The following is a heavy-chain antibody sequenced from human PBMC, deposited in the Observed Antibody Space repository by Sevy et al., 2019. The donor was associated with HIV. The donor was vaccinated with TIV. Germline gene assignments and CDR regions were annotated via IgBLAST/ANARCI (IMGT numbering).Heavy chain of an antibody. Sequence: GGSLRLSCAASGLTFSSHAMHWVRQAPGKGLEWVAVISSAGSNKYYADSVKGRFTISRDNPKNRLYLQMNSLRPEDTAVYYFTRDAGYSIAWSPSDYWGQGTLVTVSS. D-gene: IGHD6-19*01. V-gene: IGHV3-30-3*01. CDR3: TRDAGYSIAWSPSDY. J-gene: IGHJ4*02. CDR1: GLTFSSHA. CDR2: ISSAGSNK.